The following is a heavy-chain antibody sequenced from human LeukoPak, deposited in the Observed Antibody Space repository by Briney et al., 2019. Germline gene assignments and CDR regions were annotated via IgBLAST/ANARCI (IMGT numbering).Heavy chain of an antibody. CDR2: INNDGSST. J-gene: IGHJ4*02. Sequence: PGRSLRLSCTASGFTFTSYWMQWVRQAPGEGLVWVSCINNDGSSTNYADSVKGRFTISRDNSKNTVYLQMDSLRTEDTAVYYCVRGEAHDSWGQGTLITVSS. V-gene: IGHV3-74*01. CDR1: GFTFTSYW. D-gene: IGHD1-26*01. CDR3: VRGEAHDS.